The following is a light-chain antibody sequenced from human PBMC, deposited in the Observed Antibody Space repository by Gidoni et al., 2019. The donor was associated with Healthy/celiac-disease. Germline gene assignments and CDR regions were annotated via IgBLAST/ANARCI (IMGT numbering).Light chain of an antibody. V-gene: IGLV3-19*01. J-gene: IGLJ2*01. CDR2: GKN. CDR3: NSRDSSGNHLRVV. CDR1: TLRSYY. Sequence: SSALTQDPAVSVALGQTVRITCQGDTLRSYYASGDQQKPGQAPVLVIYGKNNRPSGIPDRFSGSSSGNTASLTITGDQAEDEADYYCNSRDSSGNHLRVVFGGGTKLTVL.